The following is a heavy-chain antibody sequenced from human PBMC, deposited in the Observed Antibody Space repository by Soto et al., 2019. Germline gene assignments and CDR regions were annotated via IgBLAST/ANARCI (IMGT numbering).Heavy chain of an antibody. D-gene: IGHD6-19*01. CDR1: GFTFSNYW. V-gene: IGHV3-7*01. CDR3: ASHKSQWLGAFDI. Sequence: EVQLVESGGGLVQPGGSLRLSCAASGFTFSNYWMSWVRQAPGEGLEWVANIKQDGSETYSVDSVKGRFTVSRDNAKNSLYLQMDRLRVEDTAVYYCASHKSQWLGAFDIWGQGTMVTVSS. CDR2: IKQDGSET. J-gene: IGHJ3*02.